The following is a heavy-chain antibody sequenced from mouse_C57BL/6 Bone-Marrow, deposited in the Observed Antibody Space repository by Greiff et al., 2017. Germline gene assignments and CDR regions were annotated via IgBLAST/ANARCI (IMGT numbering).Heavy chain of an antibody. J-gene: IGHJ4*01. D-gene: IGHD1-1*01. CDR2: IRLKSDNYAT. V-gene: IGHV6-3*01. Sequence: EVMLVESGGGLVQPGGSMKLSCVASGFTFSNYWMNWVRQSPEKGLEWVAQIRLKSDNYATHYAESVKGRFTISRDDSKSSVYLQMNNLRAEDTGIYYCTVLYYYGSSPYYYAMDYWGQGTSVTVSS. CDR3: TVLYYYGSSPYYYAMDY. CDR1: GFTFSNYW.